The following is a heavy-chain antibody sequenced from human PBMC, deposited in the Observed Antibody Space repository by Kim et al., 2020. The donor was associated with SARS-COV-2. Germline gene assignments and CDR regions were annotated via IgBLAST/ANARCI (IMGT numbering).Heavy chain of an antibody. J-gene: IGHJ4*02. V-gene: IGHV3-9*01. CDR2: SWNSGSI. CDR3: AKTDY. Sequence: SWNSGSIGYADSVKGRFTISRDNAKNSLYLQMNSLRAEDTALYYCAKTDYWGQGTLVTVSS.